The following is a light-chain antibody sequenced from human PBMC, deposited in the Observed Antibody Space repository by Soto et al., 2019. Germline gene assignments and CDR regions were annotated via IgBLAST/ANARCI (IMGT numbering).Light chain of an antibody. V-gene: IGKV3-15*01. CDR2: GAS. J-gene: IGKJ1*01. Sequence: EVVMTQSPATLSLSPGERASLSCRASQDVGTNLAWYQQKPGQVPRLLIYGASTRATGIPTRFSGSGSATEFTLTISSLQSEDFAVYYCQQYNEWPPWTFGQGTKVEIK. CDR1: QDVGTN. CDR3: QQYNEWPPWT.